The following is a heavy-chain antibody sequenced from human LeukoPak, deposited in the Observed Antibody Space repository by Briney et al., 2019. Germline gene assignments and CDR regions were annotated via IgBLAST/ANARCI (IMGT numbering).Heavy chain of an antibody. J-gene: IGHJ6*04. CDR1: GFTFSSYA. CDR3: ARDITMVRGRYYYYGMDV. V-gene: IGHV3-30*04. CDR2: ISYDGSNK. D-gene: IGHD3-10*01. Sequence: PGGSLRLSCAASGFTFSSYAMRWVRQAPGKGLEWVAVISYDGSNKYYADSVKGRFTISRDNSKNTLYLQMNSLRAEDTAVYYCARDITMVRGRYYYYGMDVWGKGTTVTVSS.